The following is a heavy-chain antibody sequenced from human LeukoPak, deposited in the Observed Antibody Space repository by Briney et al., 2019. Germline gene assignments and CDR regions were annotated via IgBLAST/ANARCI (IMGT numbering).Heavy chain of an antibody. D-gene: IGHD3-22*01. CDR1: GFTFGDYT. V-gene: IGHV3-49*04. CDR2: IRSKAYGGTT. Sequence: GRSLRLSCTASGFTFGDYTMSWVRQAPGKGLEWVSFIRSKAYGGTTEYAASVKGRFTISRDDSKSIAYLHMNSLKTEDTAVYYCTMVESSDYHPYSLDCWGQGTLVTVSS. J-gene: IGHJ4*02. CDR3: TMVESSDYHPYSLDC.